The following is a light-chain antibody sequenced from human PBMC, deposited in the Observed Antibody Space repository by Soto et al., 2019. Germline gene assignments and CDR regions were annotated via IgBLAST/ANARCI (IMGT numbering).Light chain of an antibody. J-gene: IGLJ3*02. CDR2: EVS. Sequence: QSALTQPASVSGSPGQSIIISCTGTSSDVGSYNFVSWYQQHPGKAPKLMIYEVSKRPSGVSNRFSGSKSGNTASLTISGLQPEDEADYCCCSYAGNSVVFGGGTKLTVL. CDR1: SSDVGSYNF. CDR3: CSYAGNSVV. V-gene: IGLV2-23*02.